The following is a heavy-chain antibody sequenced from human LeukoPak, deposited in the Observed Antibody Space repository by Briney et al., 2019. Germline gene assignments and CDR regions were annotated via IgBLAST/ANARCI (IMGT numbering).Heavy chain of an antibody. J-gene: IGHJ4*02. CDR2: ITHSGST. CDR3: ARDLMT. CDR1: GGSFSGKY. Sequence: SETLSLTCAVYGGSFSGKYWPWIRQPPGKGLEWIGEITHSGSTYYNPSLKSRVTISVDTSKNQFSLKLNSVTAADTAVYYCARDLMTWGQGTLVTVSS. V-gene: IGHV4-34*01.